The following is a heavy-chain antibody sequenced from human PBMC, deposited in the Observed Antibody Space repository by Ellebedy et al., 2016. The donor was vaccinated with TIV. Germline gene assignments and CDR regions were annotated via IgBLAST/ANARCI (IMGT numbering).Heavy chain of an antibody. V-gene: IGHV4-31*03. J-gene: IGHJ4*02. CDR1: GAPISSGGYY. D-gene: IGHD5-24*01. Sequence: SETLSLXXSVSGAPISSGGYYWSWIRQHPGKGLVWIGYIYYSGSTSYNPSLQSRASISLDTSKNQFSLKLSSVTAADTAVYYCASKDGYNEGFDFWGQGTLVTVSS. CDR2: IYYSGST. CDR3: ASKDGYNEGFDF.